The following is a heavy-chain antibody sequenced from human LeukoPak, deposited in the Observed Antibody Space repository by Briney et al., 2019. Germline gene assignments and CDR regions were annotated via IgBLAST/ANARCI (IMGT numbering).Heavy chain of an antibody. Sequence: GASVKVSCKASGYTFTTYDINWVRQATGQGIEWMGWMNPNSGNTGYAQKFQGRVTMTSSTSITTAYMELSGLTSEDTAIYYCARGVATNYWGQGTLVTVSS. CDR1: GYTFTTYD. J-gene: IGHJ4*02. D-gene: IGHD1-1*01. V-gene: IGHV1-8*01. CDR2: MNPNSGNT. CDR3: ARGVATNY.